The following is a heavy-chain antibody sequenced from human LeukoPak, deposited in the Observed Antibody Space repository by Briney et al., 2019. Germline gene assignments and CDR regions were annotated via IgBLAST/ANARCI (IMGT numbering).Heavy chain of an antibody. CDR1: GGSITGYY. Sequence: SETLSLTCTVSGGSITGYYWNWIRQPPGEGLEWIAYIYYSGGTHYNPSLESRVTISVDTSKSQFSLKLSSVTAADTAVYYCARHTMGGTGSFGYWGQGTLVTVSS. J-gene: IGHJ4*02. CDR2: IYYSGGT. D-gene: IGHD3-16*01. V-gene: IGHV4-59*08. CDR3: ARHTMGGTGSFGY.